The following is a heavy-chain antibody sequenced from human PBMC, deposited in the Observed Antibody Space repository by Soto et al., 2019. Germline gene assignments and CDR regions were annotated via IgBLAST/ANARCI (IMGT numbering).Heavy chain of an antibody. CDR3: ARDRGSDFWSGYYTAYFDY. CDR2: ISAYNGNT. J-gene: IGHJ4*02. D-gene: IGHD3-3*01. V-gene: IGHV1-18*04. CDR1: GYTFTSYG. Sequence: ASVKVSCKASGYTFTSYGISWVRQAPGQGLEWMGWISAYNGNTNYAQKLQGGVTMTTDTSTSTAYMELRSLRSDDTAVYYCARDRGSDFWSGYYTAYFDYWGQGTLVTVSS.